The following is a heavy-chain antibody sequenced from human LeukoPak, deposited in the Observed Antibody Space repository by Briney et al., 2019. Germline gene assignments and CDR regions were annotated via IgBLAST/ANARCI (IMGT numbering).Heavy chain of an antibody. Sequence: SETLSLTCAVYGGSFSGHYWSWIRQPPGQGLEWIGEINHSGSTNYNPSLKSRVTISVDTSKNQFSLKLSSVTAADTAVYYCARGIVPPIRYYYYYYMDVWGKGTTVTVSS. CDR2: INHSGST. CDR1: GGSFSGHY. CDR3: ARGIVPPIRYYYYYYMDV. J-gene: IGHJ6*03. V-gene: IGHV4-34*01. D-gene: IGHD2-15*01.